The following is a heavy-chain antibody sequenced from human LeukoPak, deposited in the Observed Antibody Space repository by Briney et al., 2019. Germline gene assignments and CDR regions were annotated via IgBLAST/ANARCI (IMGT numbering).Heavy chain of an antibody. V-gene: IGHV3-7*01. CDR3: ARAGVYDILTGYSPALDY. D-gene: IGHD3-9*01. CDR2: IKQDGSEK. CDR1: GFTFSSYW. J-gene: IGHJ4*02. Sequence: GGSLRLSCAASGFTFSSYWMSWVRQAPGKGLEWVANIKQDGSEKYYVDSVKGRFTISRDNAKNSLYLQMNSLRAEDTAVYYCARAGVYDILTGYSPALDYWGQGTLVTVSS.